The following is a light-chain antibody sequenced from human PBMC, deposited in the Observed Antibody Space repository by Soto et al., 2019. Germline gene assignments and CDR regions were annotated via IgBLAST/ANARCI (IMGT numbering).Light chain of an antibody. J-gene: IGLJ3*02. CDR3: CSYAGSHTL. Sequence: QSALTQPRSVSGSPGQSVTISCTGTNNDIGVYNFVSWYQQHPGKAPKLIIYDVTARPSGVPDRFSGSKSGTTASLTISGLQGEDEADYYCCSYAGSHTLFGGGTKLTVL. CDR1: NNDIGVYNF. V-gene: IGLV2-11*01. CDR2: DVT.